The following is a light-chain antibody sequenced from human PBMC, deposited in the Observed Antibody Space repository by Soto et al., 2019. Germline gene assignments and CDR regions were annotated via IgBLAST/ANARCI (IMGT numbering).Light chain of an antibody. V-gene: IGLV2-14*01. J-gene: IGLJ2*01. CDR2: EVS. CDR1: SSDVGGYNY. CDR3: SSYTSSTTLV. Sequence: QSALTQPASVSGSPGQSITISCTGTSSDVGGYNYVSWYQQHPGKAPKLMIYEVSNRPSGVSTRFSASKSGNTASLTISGLQAEDEADYYCSSYTSSTTLVFGGGTKVTVL.